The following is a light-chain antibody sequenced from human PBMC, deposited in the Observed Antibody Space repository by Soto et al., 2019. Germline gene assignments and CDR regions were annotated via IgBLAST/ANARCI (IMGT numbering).Light chain of an antibody. J-gene: IGLJ2*01. CDR2: DVS. CDR3: SSYTNSRTLV. CDR1: SRDVGAYNY. Sequence: QSALTQPASVSGSPGQSITISCTGTSRDVGAYNYVSWYQQHPGKAPKLMIYDVSDRPSGVSNRFSGSKSGNTASLTISGLQAEDEADYFCSSYTNSRTLVFGGGTQLTVL. V-gene: IGLV2-14*01.